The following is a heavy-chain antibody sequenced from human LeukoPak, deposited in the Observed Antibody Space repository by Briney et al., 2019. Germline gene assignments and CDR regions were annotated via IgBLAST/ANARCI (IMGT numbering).Heavy chain of an antibody. D-gene: IGHD3-10*01. Sequence: ASVKVSCKASGYTFTSYDINWVRQATGQGLEWMGWMNPNSGNTGYAQKFQGRATMTRNTSISTAYMELSSLRSEDTAVYYCASTPRYYGSGSHPSTYYGMDVWGQGTTVTVSS. CDR1: GYTFTSYD. CDR3: ASTPRYYGSGSHPSTYYGMDV. V-gene: IGHV1-8*01. CDR2: MNPNSGNT. J-gene: IGHJ6*02.